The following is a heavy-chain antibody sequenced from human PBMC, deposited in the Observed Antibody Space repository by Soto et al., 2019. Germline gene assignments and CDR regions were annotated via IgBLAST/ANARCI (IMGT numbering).Heavy chain of an antibody. CDR1: GYAFTTYV. CDR2: LNAGNDNT. CDR3: ARVGQNYYGLDV. D-gene: IGHD3-3*01. V-gene: IGHV1-3*01. Sequence: ASVKVSCQASGYAFTTYVMHWVRQAPGQRLEWMGWLNAGNDNTEYSQKLQGRVTITRDTSASTVYMELSSLSSEDTAVYYCARVGQNYYGLDVWGQGTTVTVSS. J-gene: IGHJ6*02.